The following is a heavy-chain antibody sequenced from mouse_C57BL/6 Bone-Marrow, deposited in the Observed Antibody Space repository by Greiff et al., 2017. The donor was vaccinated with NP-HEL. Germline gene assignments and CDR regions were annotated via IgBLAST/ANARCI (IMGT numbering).Heavy chain of an antibody. CDR1: GYTFTSYW. CDR3: ARFGWDYYAMDY. CDR2: INPSSGYT. J-gene: IGHJ4*01. D-gene: IGHD4-1*01. Sequence: QVQLKESGAELAKPGASVKLSCKASGYTFTSYWMHWVKQRPGQGLEWIGYINPSSGYTKYNQKFKYKATLTADKSSSTAYMQMSSLTYEDSAVYYCARFGWDYYAMDYWGQGTSVTVSS. V-gene: IGHV1-7*01.